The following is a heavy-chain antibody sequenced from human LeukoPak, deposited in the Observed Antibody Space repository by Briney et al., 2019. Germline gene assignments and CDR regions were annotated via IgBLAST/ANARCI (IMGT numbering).Heavy chain of an antibody. J-gene: IGHJ4*02. CDR1: GFTFSSYS. Sequence: GESLRLSCAASGFTFSSYSMNWVRQAPGKGLEWVSSISSSGTYAEYADSVKGRFTISKDNAKNALYPQMNSLRGEDTAVYYCVRAIGRGPGGHFDYWGQGTLVTVSS. CDR2: ISSSGTYA. D-gene: IGHD3-10*01. CDR3: VRAIGRGPGGHFDY. V-gene: IGHV3-21*04.